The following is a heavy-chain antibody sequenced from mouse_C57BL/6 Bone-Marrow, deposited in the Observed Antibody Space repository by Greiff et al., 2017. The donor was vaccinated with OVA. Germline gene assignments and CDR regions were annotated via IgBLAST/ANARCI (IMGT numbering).Heavy chain of an antibody. D-gene: IGHD2-4*01. J-gene: IGHJ2*01. V-gene: IGHV5-4*01. CDR2: ISDGGSYT. Sequence: EVKLVESGGGLVKPGGSLKLSCAASGFTFSSYAMSWVRQTPEKRLEWVATISDGGSYTYYPDNVKGRFTISRDNAKNNLYLQMSHLKSEDTAMYYCARDPYDYSYFDYWGQGTTLTVSS. CDR1: GFTFSSYA. CDR3: ARDPYDYSYFDY.